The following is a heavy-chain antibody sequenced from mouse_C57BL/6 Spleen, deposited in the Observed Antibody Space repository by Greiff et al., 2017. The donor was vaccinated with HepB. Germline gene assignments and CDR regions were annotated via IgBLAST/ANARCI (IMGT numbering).Heavy chain of an antibody. CDR3: ARWEEGVSTRDDMDY. Sequence: QVQLQQSGAELVKPGASVKISCKASGYAFSSYWMNWVKQRPGKGLEWIGQIYPGDGDTNYNGKFKGKATLTADKSSSTDYMQLSRLTSEDSAVYCCARWEEGVSTRDDMDYWGQGTSVTVSS. J-gene: IGHJ4*01. V-gene: IGHV1-80*01. CDR2: IYPGDGDT. CDR1: GYAFSSYW. D-gene: IGHD5-1*01.